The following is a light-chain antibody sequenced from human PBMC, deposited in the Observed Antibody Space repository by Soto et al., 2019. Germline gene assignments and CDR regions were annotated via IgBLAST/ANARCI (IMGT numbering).Light chain of an antibody. CDR2: EVS. V-gene: IGLV2-8*01. CDR1: SSDVGGYNY. J-gene: IGLJ1*01. Sequence: QSALTQPPSASGSPGQSVTISCTGTSSDVGGYNYVSWYQQHPGKAPKLMLYEVSKRPSGVPDRFSGSKSGNTASLTVSGLQAEDEADYYCSSYAGSNGVFGTGTKVTVL. CDR3: SSYAGSNGV.